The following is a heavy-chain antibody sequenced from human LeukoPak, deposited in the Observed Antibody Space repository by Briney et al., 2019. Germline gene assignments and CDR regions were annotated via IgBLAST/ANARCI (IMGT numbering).Heavy chain of an antibody. V-gene: IGHV3-7*01. D-gene: IGHD6-25*01. CDR3: ARRLPNYYYYGMDV. J-gene: IGHJ6*02. CDR2: IKQDGSEK. Sequence: GGYLRLSCAASGFTFSSYWMSWVRQAPGKGLEWVANIKQDGSEKYYVDSVKGRFTISRDNAKNSLYLQMNSLRAEDTAVYYCARRLPNYYYYGMDVWGQGTTVTVSS. CDR1: GFTFSSYW.